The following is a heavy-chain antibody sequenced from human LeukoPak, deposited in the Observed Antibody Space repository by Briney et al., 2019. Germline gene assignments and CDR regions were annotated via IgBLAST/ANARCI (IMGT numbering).Heavy chain of an antibody. Sequence: SVKVSCKASGGTFSSYAISWVRQAPGQGLEWMGRIIPISGTANYAQKFQGRVTITTDESTSTAYMELSSLRSEDTAVYYCAREEVTMVRGVIVEYYFDYWGQGTLVTVSS. V-gene: IGHV1-69*05. CDR1: GGTFSSYA. CDR3: AREEVTMVRGVIVEYYFDY. D-gene: IGHD3-10*01. J-gene: IGHJ4*02. CDR2: IIPISGTA.